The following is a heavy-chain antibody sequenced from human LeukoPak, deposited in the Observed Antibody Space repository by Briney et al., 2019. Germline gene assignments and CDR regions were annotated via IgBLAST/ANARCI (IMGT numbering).Heavy chain of an antibody. CDR1: GFTFSSYG. D-gene: IGHD6-13*01. CDR3: GRDPFCVAAAGMSFDY. CDR2: IWYDGSNK. J-gene: IGHJ4*02. Sequence: GGSLRLSCAASGFTFSSYGMHWVRQAPGKGLEWVAVIWYDGSNKYYADSVKGRFTISRDNSKNTLYLQMNSLRAEDTAVYYCGRDPFCVAAAGMSFDYWGQGTLVTVSS. V-gene: IGHV3-33*01.